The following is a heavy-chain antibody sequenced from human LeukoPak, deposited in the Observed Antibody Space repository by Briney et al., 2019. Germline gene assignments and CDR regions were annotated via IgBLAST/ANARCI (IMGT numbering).Heavy chain of an antibody. Sequence: PGGSLRLSCAVSGFTFSSYEMNWVRQAPGKGLEWVSYISSSGSTIYYANSGTGRFTLSRHNARTTLYSQRSSVSAAETAVYCWARYWGPFDYWGQGTLVTVSS. D-gene: IGHD2-8*02. V-gene: IGHV3-48*03. CDR2: ISSSGSTI. CDR3: ARYWGPFDY. CDR1: GFTFSSYE. J-gene: IGHJ4*02.